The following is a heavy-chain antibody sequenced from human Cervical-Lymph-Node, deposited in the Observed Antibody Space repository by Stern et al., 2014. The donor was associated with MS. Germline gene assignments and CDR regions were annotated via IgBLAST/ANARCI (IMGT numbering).Heavy chain of an antibody. Sequence: QVQLGQSGAEVKKPGSSVKVSCKASGGTFSTSGISWVRQAPGQGLEWMGGIIPIFGTANYAQKFQGRVTITADVSTNTAYMDLSSLRSEDTAVYYCTREFNFDSSGFYFYYWGQGTLVTVSS. CDR3: TREFNFDSSGFYFYY. CDR1: GGTFSTSG. J-gene: IGHJ4*02. CDR2: IIPIFGTA. D-gene: IGHD3-22*01. V-gene: IGHV1-69*01.